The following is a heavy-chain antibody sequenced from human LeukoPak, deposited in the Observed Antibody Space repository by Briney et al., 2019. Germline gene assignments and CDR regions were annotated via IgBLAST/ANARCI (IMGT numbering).Heavy chain of an antibody. CDR1: GGTFSSYA. Sequence: ASVKVSCKASGGTFSSYAISWARQAPGQGLEWMGGIIPIFGTANYAQKFQGRVTITADKSTSTAYMELSSLRSEDTAVYYCAREQQLDYYYYYGMDVWGQGTTVTVSS. CDR2: IIPIFGTA. V-gene: IGHV1-69*06. CDR3: AREQQLDYYYYYGMDV. J-gene: IGHJ6*02. D-gene: IGHD6-13*01.